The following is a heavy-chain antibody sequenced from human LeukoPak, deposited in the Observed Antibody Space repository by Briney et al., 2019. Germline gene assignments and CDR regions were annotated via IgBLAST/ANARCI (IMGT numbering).Heavy chain of an antibody. D-gene: IGHD5-18*01. J-gene: IGHJ3*02. Sequence: PSDTLSLTCAVYGGSFSGYYWSWIRQPPGKGLEWIGVINHSGSTNYSPSLKSRVTISVGTAKGQFSLKLDSVAAADPAVYYCARGAPKEIQLWLRLRGVAFDIWGEGTMVTVSS. V-gene: IGHV4-34*01. CDR1: GGSFSGYY. CDR3: ARGAPKEIQLWLRLRGVAFDI. CDR2: INHSGST.